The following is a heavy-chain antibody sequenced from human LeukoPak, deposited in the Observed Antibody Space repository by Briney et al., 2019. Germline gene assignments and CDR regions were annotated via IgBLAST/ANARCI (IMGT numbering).Heavy chain of an antibody. V-gene: IGHV6-1*01. CDR1: GDGVSRNCAV. CDR2: TYYRSKWYN. CDR3: ARESDTGYVNF. Sequence: SQTLSLTCAISGDGVSRNCAVWTWIRQSPSRGLEWLGRTYYRSKWYNDYAESVKSRMTINPDTSKNQSSLQLNSVPPEDTAIYYCARESDTGYVNFWGQGTLVTVSS. J-gene: IGHJ4*02. D-gene: IGHD5-12*01.